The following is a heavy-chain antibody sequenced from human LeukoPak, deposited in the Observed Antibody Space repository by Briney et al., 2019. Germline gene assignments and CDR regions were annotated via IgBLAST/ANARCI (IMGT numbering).Heavy chain of an antibody. J-gene: IGHJ4*02. CDR2: ILYDGSNT. CDR1: GFTFSSYW. Sequence: GGSLRLSCAASGFTFSSYWMHWVRQAPGKGLEWVALILYDGSNTYYSHSVKGRFTISRDDSKNTLCLQMNSLRPEDTAVYYCARDNGYSNGHAFDSWGQGIMVTVSS. D-gene: IGHD5-18*01. CDR3: ARDNGYSNGHAFDS. V-gene: IGHV3-30-3*01.